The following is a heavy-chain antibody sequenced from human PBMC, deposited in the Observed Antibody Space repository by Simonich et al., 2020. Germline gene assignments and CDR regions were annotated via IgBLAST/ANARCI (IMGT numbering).Heavy chain of an antibody. CDR3: ARDRAARYYYYYYMDV. CDR1: GYTFTGDY. V-gene: IGHV1-2*02. D-gene: IGHD6-6*01. Sequence: QVQLVQSGAEVKKPGASVKVSCKASGYTFTGDYRHWVRQAPGQGLGWMGWINPNSGGTNYAQKFQGRVTMTRDTSISTAYMELSRLRSADTAVYYCARDRAARYYYYYYMDVWGKGTTVTVSS. CDR2: INPNSGGT. J-gene: IGHJ6*03.